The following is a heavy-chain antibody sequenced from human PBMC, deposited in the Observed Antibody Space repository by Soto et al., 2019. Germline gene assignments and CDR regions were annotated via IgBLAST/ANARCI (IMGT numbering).Heavy chain of an antibody. CDR3: ARLFNWNYKGPISF. J-gene: IGHJ4*02. V-gene: IGHV4-38-2*01. CDR2: MYHIGST. D-gene: IGHD1-7*01. Sequence: KPSETLSLTCAVSGFSISTDYYWGWIRQPPGKGLEYIVSMYHIGSTYYNPSLKSRVTISVDTSKNQFSLRLASVTAADTAVYYCARLFNWNYKGPISFWGQGILVTVSS. CDR1: GFSISTDYY.